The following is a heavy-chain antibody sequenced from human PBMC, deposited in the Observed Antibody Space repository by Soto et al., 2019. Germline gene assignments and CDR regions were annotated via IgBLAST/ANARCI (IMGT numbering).Heavy chain of an antibody. CDR3: ARERSAAGTGWFDP. D-gene: IGHD6-13*01. V-gene: IGHV1-8*01. CDR1: GYTFTSYD. J-gene: IGHJ5*02. Sequence: QVQLVQSGAEVKKPGASVKVSCKASGYTFTSYDINWVRQSTGQGLEWMGWMNPNSGNTGYAQKFQGRVTMTRNTSISTAYMELSSLRSEDTAVYYCARERSAAGTGWFDPWGQGTLVTVSS. CDR2: MNPNSGNT.